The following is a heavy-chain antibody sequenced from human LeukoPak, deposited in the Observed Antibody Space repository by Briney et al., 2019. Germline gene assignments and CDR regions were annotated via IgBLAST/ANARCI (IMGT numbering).Heavy chain of an antibody. V-gene: IGHV4-31*03. CDR1: GGSISSGAYY. CDR3: ARGSTYADYVFDY. CDR2: ILHSGST. J-gene: IGHJ4*02. D-gene: IGHD4-17*01. Sequence: SETLSLTCTVSGGSISSGAYYWSWIRQHPGKGLEWIGYILHSGSTYYNPSLKSRITISADTSKNQFSLNLTSVTAADTAVYYCARGSTYADYVFDYWGQGTLVTVSS.